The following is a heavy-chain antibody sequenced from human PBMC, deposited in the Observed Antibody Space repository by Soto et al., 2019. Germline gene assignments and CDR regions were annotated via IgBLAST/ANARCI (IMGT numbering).Heavy chain of an antibody. D-gene: IGHD6-13*01. J-gene: IGHJ4*02. V-gene: IGHV1-69*12. CDR2: IIPIFGTA. CDR3: ARDVIAAAGTAG. CDR1: GGTFSSYA. Sequence: QVQLVQSGAEVKKPGSSVKVSCKASGGTFSSYAISWVRQAPGQGLEWMGGIIPIFGTANYAQKFQGRVTITADEFTSRAYMEVSSLRSEDTAVYYCARDVIAAAGTAGWGQGTLVTVSS.